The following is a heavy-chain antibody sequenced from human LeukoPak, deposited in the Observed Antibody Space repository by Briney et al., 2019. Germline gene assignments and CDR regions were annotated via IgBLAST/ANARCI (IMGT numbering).Heavy chain of an antibody. V-gene: IGHV1-2*02. D-gene: IGHD3-16*02. J-gene: IGHJ4*02. CDR1: GCTFTGYY. CDR3: ARLRLGELSLFHDY. CDR2: INPNSGGT. Sequence: ASVRVSCKASGCTFTGYYMHWVRQAPGQGLEWMGWINPNSGGTNYAQKFQGRVTMTRDTSISTAYMELSRLRSDGTAVYYCARLRLGELSLFHDYWGQGTLVTVSS.